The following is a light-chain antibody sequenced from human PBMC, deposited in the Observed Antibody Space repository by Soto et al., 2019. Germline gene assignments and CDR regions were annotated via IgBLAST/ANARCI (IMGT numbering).Light chain of an antibody. CDR1: QSVDWY. CDR3: QQRSNWPPIT. J-gene: IGKJ3*01. Sequence: EIVLTQSPATLSLSPGDRATVSCRASQSVDWYVAWYQHKPGKAPRLLISDASTRATGIPDRFSGSGSGTDFTLTISSLEPEDFAVYYCQQRSNWPPITFGPGTKVDMK. V-gene: IGKV3-11*01. CDR2: DAS.